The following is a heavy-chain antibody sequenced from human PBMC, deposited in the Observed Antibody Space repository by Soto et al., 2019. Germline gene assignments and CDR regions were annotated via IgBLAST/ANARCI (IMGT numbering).Heavy chain of an antibody. CDR2: IYPGDSDT. CDR1: GYSFTSYW. Sequence: GESLKISCKGSGYSFTSYWIGWVRQMPGKGLEWMGIIYPGDSDTRYSPSFQGQVTISADKSISTAYLQWSSLKASDTAMYYCARLSTQYYDFWSGYWPFDPWGQGTLVTVS. J-gene: IGHJ5*02. D-gene: IGHD3-3*01. V-gene: IGHV5-51*01. CDR3: ARLSTQYYDFWSGYWPFDP.